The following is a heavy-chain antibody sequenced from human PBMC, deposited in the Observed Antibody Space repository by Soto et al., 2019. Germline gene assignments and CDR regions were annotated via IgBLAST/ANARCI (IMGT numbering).Heavy chain of an antibody. V-gene: IGHV3-74*01. J-gene: IGHJ6*02. CDR2: INSDGSST. D-gene: IGHD1-1*01. Sequence: GGSLILSCAASGFTFSSYWMHWVRQAPGKGLVWVSRINSDGSSTSYADSVKGRFTISRQNSKNTLYLQMNSLRAEDTAVYYCARDHLLVDGTLLENGMDVWGQGTTVTVSS. CDR1: GFTFSSYW. CDR3: ARDHLLVDGTLLENGMDV.